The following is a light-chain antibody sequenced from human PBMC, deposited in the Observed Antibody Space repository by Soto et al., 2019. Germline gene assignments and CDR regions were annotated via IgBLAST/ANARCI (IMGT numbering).Light chain of an antibody. CDR2: GAS. V-gene: IGKV3D-15*01. Sequence: MVMTQSPATLSVSPGERATLSCRASQSVSTKLAWYQQKPGQAPRLLIYGASTRATGIPARFSGSGSGTAFSLTISSLQSEDFAVYYCQQYNNWLYTFGPGTRVDIK. J-gene: IGKJ3*01. CDR1: QSVSTK. CDR3: QQYNNWLYT.